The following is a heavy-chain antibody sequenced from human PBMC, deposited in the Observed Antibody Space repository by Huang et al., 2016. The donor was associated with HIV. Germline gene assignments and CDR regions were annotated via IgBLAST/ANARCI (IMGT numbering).Heavy chain of an antibody. CDR1: GGSIRSDNYY. J-gene: IGHJ4*02. V-gene: IGHV4-39*02. Sequence: QLQLQESGPGLVKPSETLSLTCTVSGGSIRSDNYYWGWIRQPPGKGLGWIGSIYYSGSTHYTPSLKRRVTRPGDTSKNHFSLRRRSVTAADTAVYYCARLPGSITMIRGVITDPYWGQGTLVTVSS. D-gene: IGHD3-10*01. CDR3: ARLPGSITMIRGVITDPY. CDR2: IYYSGST.